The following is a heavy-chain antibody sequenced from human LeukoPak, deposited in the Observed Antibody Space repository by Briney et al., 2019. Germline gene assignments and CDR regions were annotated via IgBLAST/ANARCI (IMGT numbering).Heavy chain of an antibody. V-gene: IGHV1-46*01. CDR1: GYTFTNYY. D-gene: IGHD1-26*01. CDR3: ARGDAGSLSGYDY. J-gene: IGHJ4*02. CDR2: INPSSGST. Sequence: ASVKVSCKASGYTFTNYYMHWVRQAPGQGPEWMGVINPSSGSTTYAQKFQDRVTMTRDTSTSTVYMEVSSLRSEDTAMYYCARGDAGSLSGYDYWGQGTLVTVSS.